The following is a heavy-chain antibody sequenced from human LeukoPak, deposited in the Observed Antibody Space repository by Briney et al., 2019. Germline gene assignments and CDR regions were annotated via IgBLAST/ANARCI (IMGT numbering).Heavy chain of an antibody. CDR2: ISAYNGNT. CDR1: GYTFTIYG. D-gene: IGHD2-15*01. Sequence: GASVKVSFKASGYTFTIYGISWVRQAPGQGVEWMGWISAYNGNTNYAQKLQGRVTMTTDTSTSTAYMELRSLRSDDTAVYYCARRYCSGGSCYADYWGQGTLVTVSS. CDR3: ARRYCSGGSCYADY. J-gene: IGHJ4*02. V-gene: IGHV1-18*01.